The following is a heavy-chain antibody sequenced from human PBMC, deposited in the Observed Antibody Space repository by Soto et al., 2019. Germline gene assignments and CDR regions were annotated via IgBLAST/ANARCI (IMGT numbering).Heavy chain of an antibody. V-gene: IGHV3-7*04. J-gene: IGHJ4*02. Sequence: ESGGGLVHPGGSLRLSCAASGFTFSRYWMSWVRQAPGRGLEWVATIKQDGSEKYYVDSVKGRVTISRDNAKNSLYLQLNSLRAEDTAVYYCARTTHHPEYRTSWYQVETYRGQGTLVTVSS. CDR1: GFTFSRYW. CDR3: ARTTHHPEYRTSWYQVETY. CDR2: IKQDGSEK. D-gene: IGHD6-13*01.